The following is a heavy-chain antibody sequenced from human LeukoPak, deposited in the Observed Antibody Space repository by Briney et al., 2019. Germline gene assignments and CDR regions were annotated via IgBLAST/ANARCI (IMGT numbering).Heavy chain of an antibody. D-gene: IGHD2-21*01. V-gene: IGHV3-23*01. J-gene: IGHJ4*02. Sequence: GGSLRLSCAASGFTFRVYDLSWVRQTPGKGLEWVAATSSSDAGTYHADSVRGRFTISRDNSKNTLYLQMNSLRAEDAAVYFCAKAPVTSCRGAYCYPFDSWGQGTLVTVSS. CDR3: AKAPVTSCRGAYCYPFDS. CDR2: TSSSDAGT. CDR1: GFTFRVYD.